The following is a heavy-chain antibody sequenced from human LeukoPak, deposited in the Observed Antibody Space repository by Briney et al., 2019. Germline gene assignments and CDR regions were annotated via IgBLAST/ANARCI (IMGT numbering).Heavy chain of an antibody. Sequence: GGSLRLSCAASGFTFNAFGMNWVRQAPGKGLEWVSAISGSGGSTYYADSVKGRFTISRDNARNSVYLQMNSLRVEDTAVYYCARDPVEWELLLDCWGQGTLVTVSS. D-gene: IGHD1-26*01. V-gene: IGHV3-23*01. J-gene: IGHJ4*02. CDR1: GFTFNAFG. CDR2: ISGSGGST. CDR3: ARDPVEWELLLDC.